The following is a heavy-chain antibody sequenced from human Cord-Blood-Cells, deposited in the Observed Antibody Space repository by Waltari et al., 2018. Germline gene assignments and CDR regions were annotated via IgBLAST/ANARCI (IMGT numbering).Heavy chain of an antibody. CDR2: IRSKANSYAT. V-gene: IGHV3-73*02. CDR1: GFTFSGTA. Sequence: EVQLVESGGGLVEPGGSLKLSCAASGFTFSGTAMHWVRQASGKGLGLVGRIRSKANSYATAYAASVKGRFTISRDDSKNTAYLQMNSLKTEDTAVYYCTRRGLRYFDLWGRGTLVTVSS. CDR3: TRRGLRYFDL. J-gene: IGHJ2*01.